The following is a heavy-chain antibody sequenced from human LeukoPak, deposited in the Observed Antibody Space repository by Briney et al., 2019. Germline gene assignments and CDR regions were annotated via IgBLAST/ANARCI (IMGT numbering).Heavy chain of an antibody. CDR2: ISRSGTTT. CDR3: ATEVLPGGYAFDM. D-gene: IGHD2-2*01. V-gene: IGHV3-48*03. J-gene: IGHJ3*02. Sequence: PGGSLRLSCAASGFTFSSYEMVWARQAPGKGLEWISYISRSGTTTYYAESVRGRFTISRDNAKNSLYLQMNGLRDEDTAVYYCATEVLPGGYAFDMWGQGTLVTVSS. CDR1: GFTFSSYE.